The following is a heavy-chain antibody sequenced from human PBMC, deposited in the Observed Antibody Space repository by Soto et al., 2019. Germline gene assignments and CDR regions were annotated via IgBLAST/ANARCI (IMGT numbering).Heavy chain of an antibody. CDR1: GYSFSTYA. J-gene: IGHJ6*03. D-gene: IGHD2-2*01. V-gene: IGHV1-3*01. CDR2: IHGDNGNT. CDR3: APEPVMHQLPRELDMEV. Sequence: QVHLVQSGAEGKKPGASVKVSCKASGYSFSTYAMNWVRQAPGQGLEWMGWIHGDNGNTKYSKKFQGRVTITSDTSASTYTSYMELSRLRSDDTVFYYCAPEPVMHQLPRELDMEVWGEGTKVTVSS.